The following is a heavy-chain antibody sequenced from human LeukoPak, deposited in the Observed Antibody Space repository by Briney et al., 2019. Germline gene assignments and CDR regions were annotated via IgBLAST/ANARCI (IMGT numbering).Heavy chain of an antibody. CDR1: GYTFTSYG. D-gene: IGHD5-24*01. V-gene: IGHV1-18*01. CDR2: ISAYNGNT. CDR3: ARVVEMATIDAFDI. Sequence: SVKVSCKASGYTFTSYGISWVRQAPGQGLEWMGWISAYNGNTNYAQKLKGRVTMTTDTSTSTAYMELRSLRSDDTAVYYCARVVEMATIDAFDIWGQGTMVTVSS. J-gene: IGHJ3*02.